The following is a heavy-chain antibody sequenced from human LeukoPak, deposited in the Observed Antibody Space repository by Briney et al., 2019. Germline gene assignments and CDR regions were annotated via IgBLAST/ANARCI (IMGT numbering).Heavy chain of an antibody. CDR2: ISPDGSNK. J-gene: IGHJ4*02. D-gene: IGHD3-22*01. V-gene: IGHV3-30*18. Sequence: PGRSLRLSCAASGFTFSSCAMHWVRQAPGKGLEWVALISPDGSNKYYADSVKGRFTISRDNPKNTLYLQMNSLRADDTAVYYCAKDPPFYESSGYIPYYFDSWGQGTLATVSS. CDR3: AKDPPFYESSGYIPYYFDS. CDR1: GFTFSSCA.